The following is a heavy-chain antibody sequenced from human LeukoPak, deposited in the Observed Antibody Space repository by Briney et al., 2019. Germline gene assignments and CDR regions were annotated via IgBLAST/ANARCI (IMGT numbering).Heavy chain of an antibody. Sequence: SGTLSLTCTVSGGSLSSYYWSWIRQPPGKGLEWIGYIYYSGSTNYNPSLKSRVTISVDTSKNQFSLKLSSVTAADTAVYYCARGVVGGCGLRYFDYWGQGTLVTVSS. CDR3: ARGVVGGCGLRYFDY. CDR2: IYYSGST. J-gene: IGHJ4*02. CDR1: GGSLSSYY. D-gene: IGHD2-15*01. V-gene: IGHV4-59*01.